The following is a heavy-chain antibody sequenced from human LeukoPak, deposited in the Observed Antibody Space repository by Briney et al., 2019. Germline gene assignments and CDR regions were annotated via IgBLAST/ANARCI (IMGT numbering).Heavy chain of an antibody. D-gene: IGHD6-19*01. Sequence: GGSLRLSCGASGFTFSSYAMSWVRQAPGKGLEWVSAISGSGGSTYYADSVKGRFTISRDNSKNTLYLQMNSLRAEDTAVYYCAKDFPGIAVAEEGFDYWGQGTLVTVSS. CDR3: AKDFPGIAVAEEGFDY. CDR1: GFTFSSYA. J-gene: IGHJ4*02. V-gene: IGHV3-23*01. CDR2: ISGSGGST.